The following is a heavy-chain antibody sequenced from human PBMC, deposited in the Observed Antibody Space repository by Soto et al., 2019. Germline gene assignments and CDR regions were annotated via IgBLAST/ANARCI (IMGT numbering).Heavy chain of an antibody. CDR2: INHRGRT. J-gene: IGHJ4*02. V-gene: IGHV4-34*01. CDR1: GGSFSGYY. CDR3: ARAGDNSGYSDY. D-gene: IGHD3-22*01. Sequence: LSLTCAVYGGSFSGYYWSWIRQPPGKGLEWIGEINHRGRTNYNPSLKSRVTISVDTSKNQFSLDLTSVTAADTAVYYCARAGDNSGYSDYWGQGTLVTVSS.